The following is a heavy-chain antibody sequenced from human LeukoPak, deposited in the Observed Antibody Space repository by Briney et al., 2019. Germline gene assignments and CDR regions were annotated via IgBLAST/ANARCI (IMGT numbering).Heavy chain of an antibody. V-gene: IGHV3-74*01. CDR3: AKEGGDYAWRTPYNWFDP. CDR1: GFTFSSYW. D-gene: IGHD4-17*01. J-gene: IGHJ5*02. CDR2: INSDGSST. Sequence: GGSLRLSCAASGFTFSSYWMHWVRQAPGRGLVWVSRINSDGSSTSYADSVKGRFTISRDNSKNTLYLQMNSLRAEDTAVYYCAKEGGDYAWRTPYNWFDPWGQGTLVTVSS.